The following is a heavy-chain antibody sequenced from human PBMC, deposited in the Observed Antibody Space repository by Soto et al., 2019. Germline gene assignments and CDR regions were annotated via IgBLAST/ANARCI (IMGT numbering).Heavy chain of an antibody. CDR1: GYTFTSYG. J-gene: IGHJ4*02. CDR3: ARNLGRGTATNPFDY. V-gene: IGHV1-18*01. D-gene: IGHD3-16*01. Sequence: QVQLVQSGAEVKKPGASVKVSCKAAGYTFTSYGISWVRQAPGQGLEWMGWISTYNGNTNYEEKFQGRVTLTIDTSTSPAYMELRSLSSDDTAVYYCARNLGRGTATNPFDYWGQGTLVTVSS. CDR2: ISTYNGNT.